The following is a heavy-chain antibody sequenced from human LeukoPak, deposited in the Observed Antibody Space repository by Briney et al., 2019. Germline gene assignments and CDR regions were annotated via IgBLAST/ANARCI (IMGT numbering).Heavy chain of an antibody. CDR3: ARMVGATGDFDY. D-gene: IGHD1-26*01. V-gene: IGHV4-59*01. J-gene: IGHJ4*02. CDR2: IYLSGGT. CDR1: GGSISSYY. Sequence: SETLSLTCTVSGGSISSYYWSWIRQPPGKGLEWIGYIYLSGGTHYNSSLKSRLTISIDASKNQFSLQLSSVTAADMAMYYCARMVGATGDFDYWGQGTLVTVSS.